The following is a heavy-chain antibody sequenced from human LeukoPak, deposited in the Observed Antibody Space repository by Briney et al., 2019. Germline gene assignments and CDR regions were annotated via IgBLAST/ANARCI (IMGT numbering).Heavy chain of an antibody. J-gene: IGHJ5*02. D-gene: IGHD1-26*01. CDR1: GYTFTGYW. Sequence: ASVKVSCKAFGYTFTGYWMHWVRQAPGQGHEWMGVISPSGGSTIYAQKFQGRVTMTRDMSTSTDYMELSSLRSEDTAIYYCARDNSVGDNAWWFDPWGQGTLVTVSS. V-gene: IGHV1-46*01. CDR2: ISPSGGST. CDR3: ARDNSVGDNAWWFDP.